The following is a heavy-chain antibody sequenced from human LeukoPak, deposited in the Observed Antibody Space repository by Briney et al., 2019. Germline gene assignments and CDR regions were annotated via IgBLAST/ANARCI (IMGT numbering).Heavy chain of an antibody. CDR1: GGSFSNYY. D-gene: IGHD3-10*01. CDR2: INHSGST. CDR3: ARRSRVNRPSTIYGSGSYYNAVWFDP. Sequence: PSETLSLTCAVYGGSFSNYYWSWIRQPPGKGLEWIGEINHSGSTNYNPSLKSRVTISVDTSKNQFSLKLSSVTAADTAVYYCARRSRVNRPSTIYGSGSYYNAVWFDPWGQGTLVTVSS. V-gene: IGHV4-34*01. J-gene: IGHJ5*02.